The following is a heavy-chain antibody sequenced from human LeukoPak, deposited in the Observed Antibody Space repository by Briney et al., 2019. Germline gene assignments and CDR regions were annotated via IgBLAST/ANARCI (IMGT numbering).Heavy chain of an antibody. CDR2: IIPIFGTA. V-gene: IGHV1-69*05. D-gene: IGHD5-18*01. Sequence: ASVKVSCKASGGTFSSYAISWVRQARGQGLEWMGRIIPIFGTANCAQKFQGRVTITTDESTSTAYMELGSLRSEDTAVYYCARDRWTGMVTWYFDYWGQGTLVTVSS. J-gene: IGHJ4*02. CDR3: ARDRWTGMVTWYFDY. CDR1: GGTFSSYA.